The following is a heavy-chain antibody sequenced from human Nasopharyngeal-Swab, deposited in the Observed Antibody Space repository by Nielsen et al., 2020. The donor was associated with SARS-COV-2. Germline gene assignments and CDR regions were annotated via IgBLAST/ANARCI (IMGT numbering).Heavy chain of an antibody. J-gene: IGHJ5*02. V-gene: IGHV3-7*02. CDR3: ARVPVAAPGRGIDR. CDR2: IKHDGSEK. D-gene: IGHD6-13*01. CDR1: GLTFSDYW. Sequence: GSLKISCAASGLTFSDYWLNWVRQAPGQGLEWVANIKHDGSEKSYLDSVKGRFTISRDNAKNTLFLQMDSLRAEDTAVYYCARVPVAAPGRGIDRWGQGTLVTVSS.